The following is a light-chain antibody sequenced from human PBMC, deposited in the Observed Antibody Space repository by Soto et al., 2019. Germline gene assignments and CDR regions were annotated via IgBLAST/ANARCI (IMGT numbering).Light chain of an antibody. V-gene: IGKV1-33*01. CDR3: QQCDSLPLT. Sequence: DLQMTQSPSSLSASVGDRVTITCQASQDISNYLNWYQQKPGKAPKLLIYDASNLETGVPSRFSGSGSGTDFTFTISSLQPEDIAAYYCQQCDSLPLTFGGGTKVEIK. CDR1: QDISNY. CDR2: DAS. J-gene: IGKJ4*01.